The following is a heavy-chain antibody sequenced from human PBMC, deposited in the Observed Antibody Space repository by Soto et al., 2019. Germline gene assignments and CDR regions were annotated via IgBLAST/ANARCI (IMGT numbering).Heavy chain of an antibody. V-gene: IGHV3-48*03. D-gene: IGHD3-9*01. Sequence: PGGSLRLSCAASGFTFSSYEMNWVRQAPGKGLEWVSYISSSGSTIYYADSVKGRFTISRDNAKNSLYLQMNSLRAEDTAVYYCARARYYDILTGPFFDYWVQGNLVTV. CDR3: ARARYYDILTGPFFDY. CDR1: GFTFSSYE. CDR2: ISSSGSTI. J-gene: IGHJ4*02.